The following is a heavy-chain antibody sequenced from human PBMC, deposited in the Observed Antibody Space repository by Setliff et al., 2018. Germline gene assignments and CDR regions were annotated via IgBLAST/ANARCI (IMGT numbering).Heavy chain of an antibody. CDR2: VYYSGTA. D-gene: IGHD6-13*01. J-gene: IGHJ4*02. V-gene: IGHV4-59*01. CDR3: ARQGASGAPHY. Sequence: SETLSLTCTVSDGSLSTYYWSWIRQPPGKGLEFIGYVYYSGTANYSPSLRSRLTISVDTSKNQFSLKLRSVTAADTAIYYCARQGASGAPHYWGQGTLVTVSS. CDR1: DGSLSTYY.